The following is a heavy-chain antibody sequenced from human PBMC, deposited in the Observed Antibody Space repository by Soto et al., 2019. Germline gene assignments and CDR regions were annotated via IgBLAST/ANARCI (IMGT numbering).Heavy chain of an antibody. Sequence: EVQLVQSGAEVKKPGESLKISCKGSGYSFTSYWIGWVRQMPGKGLEWMGIIYPGDSDTRYSPSFQGQVTISADKSIXLAYLQWSSLKASDTAMYYCARQDANRARVYDAFDIWGQGTMVTVSS. CDR1: GYSFTSYW. D-gene: IGHD1-1*01. CDR3: ARQDANRARVYDAFDI. V-gene: IGHV5-51*01. J-gene: IGHJ3*02. CDR2: IYPGDSDT.